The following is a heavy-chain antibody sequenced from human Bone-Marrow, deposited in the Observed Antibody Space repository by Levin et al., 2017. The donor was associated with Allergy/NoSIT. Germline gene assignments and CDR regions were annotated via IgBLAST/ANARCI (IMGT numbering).Heavy chain of an antibody. CDR1: GFTFSSYI. CDR3: ATAGESGSYFDY. V-gene: IGHV3-30*04. J-gene: IGHJ4*02. D-gene: IGHD1-26*01. Sequence: GGSLRLSCAASGFTFSSYIMHWVRQAPGKGLEWVTVISSDGSNKHYADSVKGRCTISRDNSKNTLYLQMNSLRAEDTAVYYCATAGESGSYFDYWGQGTLVTVSS. CDR2: ISSDGSNK.